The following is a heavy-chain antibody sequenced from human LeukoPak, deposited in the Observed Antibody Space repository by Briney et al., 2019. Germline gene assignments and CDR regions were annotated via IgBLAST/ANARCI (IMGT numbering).Heavy chain of an antibody. Sequence: SETLSLTCTVSGGSIRSYYWSWIRQPAGKGLEWIGRIYPRGTSSYNPSLKSRVTISADSSKNQFSLRLSSVTAADTAVYYCARGYWFYFDYWGQGTLVTVSS. CDR2: IYPRGTS. CDR1: GGSIRSYY. J-gene: IGHJ4*02. D-gene: IGHD2-8*02. CDR3: ARGYWFYFDY. V-gene: IGHV4-4*07.